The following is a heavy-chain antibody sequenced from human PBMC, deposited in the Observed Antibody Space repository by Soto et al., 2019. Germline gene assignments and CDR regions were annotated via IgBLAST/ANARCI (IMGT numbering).Heavy chain of an antibody. CDR1: GGSINNHY. Sequence: QVQLQESGPGLVKPSETLSLTCTVSGGSINNHYWSWIRQPPGQGLEWIGYIYYRGSTNYNPSLKSRVTMSVDTSKYQFSLKLSSLTAADTAIYYCARANWFFDYWGQGTLVTVSS. J-gene: IGHJ4*02. V-gene: IGHV4-59*11. CDR3: ARANWFFDY. D-gene: IGHD7-27*01. CDR2: IYYRGST.